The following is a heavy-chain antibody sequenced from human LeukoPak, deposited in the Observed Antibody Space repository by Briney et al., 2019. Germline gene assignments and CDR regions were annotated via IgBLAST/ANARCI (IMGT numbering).Heavy chain of an antibody. V-gene: IGHV4-30-4*08. D-gene: IGHD3-3*01. CDR1: GGSISSGDYY. CDR3: ARDYDFWSGYYVYFGY. CDR2: IYYRGST. Sequence: SQTLSLTCTVSGGSISSGDYYWSWIRQPPGKGLEWIGYIYYRGSTYYNPPLKSRVTISVDTSKNQFSLKLSSVTAADTAVYYCARDYDFWSGYYVYFGYWGQGTLVTVSS. J-gene: IGHJ4*02.